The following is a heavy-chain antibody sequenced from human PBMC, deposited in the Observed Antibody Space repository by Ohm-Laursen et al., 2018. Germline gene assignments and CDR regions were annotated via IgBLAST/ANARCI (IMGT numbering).Heavy chain of an antibody. CDR2: INHSRST. J-gene: IGHJ4*02. CDR3: ARGFSGWWGRIDY. CDR1: GGSFSDYY. V-gene: IGHV4-34*01. D-gene: IGHD6-19*01. Sequence: SETLSLTCAVYGGSFSDYYWNWIRQPPGKGLEWIGEINHSRSTKYNSSFKSRVTISVDTSKNQFSLKLSSVTAADTAVYYCARGFSGWWGRIDYWGQGILVTVSP.